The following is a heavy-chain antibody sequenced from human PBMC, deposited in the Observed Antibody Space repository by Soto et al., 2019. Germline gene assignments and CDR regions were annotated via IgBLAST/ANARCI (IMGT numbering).Heavy chain of an antibody. CDR3: AHSGDTMVRGDFDY. Sequence: QITLKESGPTLVKPTQTLTLTCTFSGFSLSTSGVGVGWIRQPPGKALEWLALIYWDDDKRYSPSLKSRLTITKDSSKNQVVLTMTNMDPVDTATYYCAHSGDTMVRGDFDYWGQGTLVTVSS. D-gene: IGHD3-10*01. J-gene: IGHJ4*02. CDR1: GFSLSTSGVG. CDR2: IYWDDDK. V-gene: IGHV2-5*02.